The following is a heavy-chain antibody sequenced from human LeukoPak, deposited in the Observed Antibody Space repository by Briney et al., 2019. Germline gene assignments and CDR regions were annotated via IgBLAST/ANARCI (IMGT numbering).Heavy chain of an antibody. CDR1: GYTFTDYF. J-gene: IGHJ1*01. V-gene: IGHV1-2*02. Sequence: VASVKLSCKASGYTFTDYFIHWVRQAPGQGLEWMAWINPHSGGTNYAQTFQGRVTMTRDTSISTAFMELSRLTSDDTAVYYCARMHTGSCPQFFQHWGQGTLVTVSS. CDR3: ARMHTGSCPQFFQH. D-gene: IGHD1-26*01. CDR2: INPHSGGT.